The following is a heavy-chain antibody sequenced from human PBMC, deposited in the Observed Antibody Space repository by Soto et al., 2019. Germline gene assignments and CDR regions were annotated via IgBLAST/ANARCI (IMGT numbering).Heavy chain of an antibody. CDR2: INHSGST. Sequence: SETLSLTCAVYGGSFSGYYWSWIRQPPGKGLEWIGEINHSGSTNYNPSLKSRVTISVDTSKNQFSLKLSSVTAADTDVYYCARGNRECRGVISHYYYMDVWGKGNTVTVS. V-gene: IGHV4-34*01. D-gene: IGHD3-10*01. J-gene: IGHJ6*03. CDR1: GGSFSGYY. CDR3: ARGNRECRGVISHYYYMDV.